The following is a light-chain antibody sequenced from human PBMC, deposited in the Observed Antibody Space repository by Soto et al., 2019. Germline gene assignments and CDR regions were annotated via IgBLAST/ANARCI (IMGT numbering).Light chain of an antibody. CDR2: EVT. J-gene: IGLJ1*01. CDR1: SSDVGGYNS. V-gene: IGLV2-14*01. Sequence: QSALTQPASVSGSPGQSITISCTGTSSDVGGYNSVSWYQQHPGKAPKLMIYEVTNRPSGVSTRFSGSKSGNTASLTISGLQAEDDSDYYCSSYAGRTLYVFGTGTKLTVL. CDR3: SSYAGRTLYV.